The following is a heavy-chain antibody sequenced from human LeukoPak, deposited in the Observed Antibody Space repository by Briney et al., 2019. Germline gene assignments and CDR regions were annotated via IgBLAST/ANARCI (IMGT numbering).Heavy chain of an antibody. D-gene: IGHD3-3*01. CDR2: ISATTSTL. Sequence: GGSLRLSCTGSGFIFNQYGMMWVRQAPGKGPEWLSYISATTSTLYYVDSVKGRFTISRDNTKSSLYLQMNSLTVEDTAIYYCARCLWSSSRYMDSWGQGTLVTVSA. CDR1: GFIFNQYG. V-gene: IGHV3-48*01. J-gene: IGHJ5*01. CDR3: ARCLWSSSRYMDS.